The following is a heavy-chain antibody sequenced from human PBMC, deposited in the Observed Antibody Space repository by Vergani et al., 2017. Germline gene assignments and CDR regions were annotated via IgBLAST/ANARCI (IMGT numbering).Heavy chain of an antibody. CDR1: GFTFSTYA. J-gene: IGHJ3*02. CDR3: AKVGRSEVAGTFGAFDI. Sequence: EVQLLESGGGLVQPGGSLILFCAASGFTFSTYAMSWVRQAPGKGLVWVSTLSASDRRTHYADSVKGRFTISRDISKNTLFLHMNSLRPEDTAVYYCAKVGRSEVAGTFGAFDIWGQGTMVTVSS. CDR2: LSASDRRT. D-gene: IGHD6-19*01. V-gene: IGHV3-23*01.